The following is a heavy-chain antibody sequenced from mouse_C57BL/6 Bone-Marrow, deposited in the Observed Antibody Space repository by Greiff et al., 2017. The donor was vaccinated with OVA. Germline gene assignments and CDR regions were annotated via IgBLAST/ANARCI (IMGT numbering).Heavy chain of an antibody. J-gene: IGHJ2*01. CDR1: GFTFSSYA. V-gene: IGHV5-4*01. D-gene: IGHD1-1*01. Sequence: DVQLVESGGGLVKPGGSLKLSCAASGFTFSSYAMSWVRQTPEKRLEWVATISDGGSYTYYPDNVKGRFTISRDNAKNNLYLQMSHLKSEDTAMYYCARLLTTVVATDFDYWGQGTTLTVSS. CDR3: ARLLTTVVATDFDY. CDR2: ISDGGSYT.